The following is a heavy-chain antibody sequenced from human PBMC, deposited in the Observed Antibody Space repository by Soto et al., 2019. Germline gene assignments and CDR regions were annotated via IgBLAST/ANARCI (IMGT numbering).Heavy chain of an antibody. Sequence: QTGGSLRLSCVASGFTFSTYGIHWVRQAPGKGLEWVGVISSDGETKYYADSVKGRFTISRDNSKNTMYLQMASLRPEDTAVYYCAKEVEVAGDLDYWGHGTLVTVSS. CDR2: ISSDGETK. J-gene: IGHJ4*01. CDR1: GFTFSTYG. CDR3: AKEVEVAGDLDY. V-gene: IGHV3-30*18. D-gene: IGHD6-19*01.